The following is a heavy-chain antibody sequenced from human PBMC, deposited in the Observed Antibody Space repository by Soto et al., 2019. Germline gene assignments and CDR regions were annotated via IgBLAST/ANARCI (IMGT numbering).Heavy chain of an antibody. CDR1: GGTFSSYA. D-gene: IGHD6-19*01. J-gene: IGHJ4*02. CDR2: IIPIFGTA. V-gene: IGHV1-69*13. CDR3: AMRMGGWRSPQYYFDY. Sequence: GASVKVSCKASGGTFSSYAISWVRQAPGQGLEWMGGIIPIFGTANYAQKFQGRVTITADESTSTAYMELSSLRSEDTAVYYCAMRMGGWRSPQYYFDYWGQGTLVTVSS.